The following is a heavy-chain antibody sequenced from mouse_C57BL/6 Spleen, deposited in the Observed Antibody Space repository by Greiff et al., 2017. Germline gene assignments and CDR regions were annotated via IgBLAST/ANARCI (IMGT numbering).Heavy chain of an antibody. CDR3: ARHNYDDY. CDR1: GYAFSSYW. V-gene: IGHV1-80*01. D-gene: IGHD2-12*01. CDR2: IYPGDGDT. J-gene: IGHJ2*01. Sequence: VQLQQSGAELVKPGASVKISCKASGYAFSSYWMHWVKQRPGKGLEWIGQIYPGDGDTNYNGKFKGKATLTADKSSSTAYMQLSSLTSEDSAVYFCARHNYDDYWGQGTTLTVSS.